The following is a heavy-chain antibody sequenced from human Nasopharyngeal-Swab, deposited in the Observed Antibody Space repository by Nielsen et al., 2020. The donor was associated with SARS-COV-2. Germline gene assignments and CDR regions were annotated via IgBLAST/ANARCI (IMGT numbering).Heavy chain of an antibody. J-gene: IGHJ4*02. V-gene: IGHV3-23*01. Sequence: GGSLRLSCVASGFTFSIYAMSWVRQAPGKGLEWVSGISGSGGRTYYADSGKGRFTISRDNSKNTLYLQMNSLRAEDTAVYYCVRDGAAVAGGLDYWGQGTLVTVSS. CDR3: VRDGAAVAGGLDY. CDR1: GFTFSIYA. D-gene: IGHD6-19*01. CDR2: ISGSGGRT.